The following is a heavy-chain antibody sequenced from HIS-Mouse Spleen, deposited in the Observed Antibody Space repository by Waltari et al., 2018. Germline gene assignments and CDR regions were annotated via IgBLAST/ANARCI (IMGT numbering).Heavy chain of an antibody. CDR1: GFTFSGFA. V-gene: IGHV3-23*01. J-gene: IGHJ4*02. Sequence: EVQLLESGGGLVQPGGSLRRSCAASGFTFSGFAMSWFLRAPGKGLEWVSAISGSGGSTYYADSVKGRFTISRDNSKNTLYLQMNSLRAEDTAVYYCAKQDLGIRKNYFDYWGQGTLVTVSS. CDR3: AKQDLGIRKNYFDY. D-gene: IGHD7-27*01. CDR2: ISGSGGST.